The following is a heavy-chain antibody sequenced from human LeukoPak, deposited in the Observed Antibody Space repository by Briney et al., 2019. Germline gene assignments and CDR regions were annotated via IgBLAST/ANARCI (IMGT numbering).Heavy chain of an antibody. J-gene: IGHJ3*02. Sequence: GRSLRLSCAASGFTFSSYGMHWVRQAPGKGLVWVAVISYDGSNKYYADSVKGRFTISRDNSKNTLYLQMNSLRAEDTAVYYCAKEGIAAAGTPHGAFDIWGQGTMVTVSS. V-gene: IGHV3-30*18. D-gene: IGHD6-13*01. CDR2: ISYDGSNK. CDR3: AKEGIAAAGTPHGAFDI. CDR1: GFTFSSYG.